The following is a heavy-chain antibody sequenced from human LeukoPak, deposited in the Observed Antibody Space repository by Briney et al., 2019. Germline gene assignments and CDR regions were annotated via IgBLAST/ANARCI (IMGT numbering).Heavy chain of an antibody. V-gene: IGHV1-69*13. J-gene: IGHJ4*02. CDR2: IIPIFGTV. D-gene: IGHD3-22*01. CDR3: ARGIAADYYDSSGSGWSLPGKVRGSFDY. CDR1: GGTFSSYA. Sequence: GASVKVSCKASGGTFSSYAISWVRQAPGQGLEWMGGIIPIFGTVNYAQKFQGRVTITADESTSTAYMELSSLRSEDTAVYYCARGIAADYYDSSGSGWSLPGKVRGSFDYWGQGTLVTVSS.